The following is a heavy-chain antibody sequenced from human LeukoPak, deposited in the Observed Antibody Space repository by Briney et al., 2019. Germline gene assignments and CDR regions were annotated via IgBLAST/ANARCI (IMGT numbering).Heavy chain of an antibody. V-gene: IGHV3-7*03. CDR1: GFTFSSYW. CDR2: IKQDGSEK. CDR3: AKSTEQWLVQYYFDY. D-gene: IGHD6-19*01. Sequence: GGSLRLSCAASGFTFSSYWMSWVRQAPGKGLEWVANIKQDGSEKYYVDSVKGRFTISRDNAKNTLYLQMNSLRAEDTAVYYCAKSTEQWLVQYYFDYWGQGTLVTVSS. J-gene: IGHJ4*02.